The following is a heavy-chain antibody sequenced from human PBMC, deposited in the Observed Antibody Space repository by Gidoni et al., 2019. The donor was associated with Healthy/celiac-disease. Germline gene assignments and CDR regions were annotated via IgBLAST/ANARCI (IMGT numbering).Heavy chain of an antibody. V-gene: IGHV1-69*01. CDR2: IIPIFGTA. Sequence: MGGIIPIFGTANYAQKFQGRVTITADESTSTAYMELSSLRSEDTAVYYCARCQGSPVPVSYYYGMDVWGQGTTVTVSS. CDR3: ARCQGSPVPVSYYYGMDV. J-gene: IGHJ6*02. D-gene: IGHD1-26*01.